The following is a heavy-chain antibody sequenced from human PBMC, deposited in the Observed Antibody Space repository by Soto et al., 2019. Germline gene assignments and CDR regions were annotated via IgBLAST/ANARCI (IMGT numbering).Heavy chain of an antibody. J-gene: IGHJ4*02. D-gene: IGHD3-16*02. Sequence: SETLSLTCAVYGGSFSGYYWSWIRQPPGKGLEWIGEINHSGSTNYNPSLKSRVTISVDTSKNQFSLKLSSVTAADTAVYYCARAYYDYIWGSYRPFDYWGQGTLVTVSS. CDR3: ARAYYDYIWGSYRPFDY. CDR2: INHSGST. CDR1: GGSFSGYY. V-gene: IGHV4-34*01.